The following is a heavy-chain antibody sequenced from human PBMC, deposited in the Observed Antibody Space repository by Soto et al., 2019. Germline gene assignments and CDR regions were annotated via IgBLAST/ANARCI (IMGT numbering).Heavy chain of an antibody. V-gene: IGHV3-21*01. J-gene: IGHJ6*02. CDR3: VRAGHVFDVHYYGMDL. CDR2: ISSSGTYI. Sequence: GGSLRLSCEASGFTFNDYSMDWVRQAPEKGLEWVSSISSSGTYIYYADSVKGRFAISRDNANNVMYLQMDTLRAEDTAVYYCVRAGHVFDVHYYGMDLWGQGTTVPSP. CDR1: GFTFNDYS. D-gene: IGHD3-10*01.